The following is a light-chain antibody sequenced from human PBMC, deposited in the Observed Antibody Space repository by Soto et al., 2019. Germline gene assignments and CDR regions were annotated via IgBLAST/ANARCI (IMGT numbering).Light chain of an antibody. CDR1: QSVNTY. CDR3: QQSYVTPLT. J-gene: IGKJ4*01. V-gene: IGKV1-39*01. CDR2: AVS. Sequence: DIQMTQSPSSLSASVGDRVTLTCRASQSVNTYLNWYQQKPGKAPKALIYAVSRLQSGVPSRFSGSGSRTDFTRTDNDPQSEYFTTHYCQQSYVTPLTCGGGTAVEIK.